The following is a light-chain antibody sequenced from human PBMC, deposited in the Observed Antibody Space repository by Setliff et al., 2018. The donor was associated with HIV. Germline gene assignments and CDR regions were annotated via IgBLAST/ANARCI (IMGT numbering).Light chain of an antibody. CDR3: HLYGSSPPYT. CDR2: GAS. CDR1: QSVSSYY. J-gene: IGKJ2*01. Sequence: EIVLTQSPGTLSLSPGERATLSCRATQSVSSYYLAWYQQKPGQAPRLLIYGASSRATGIPEGFSGRGSGTDFTLTISRLEPEDFALYYCHLYGSSPPYTFGQGTKVDIK. V-gene: IGKV3-20*01.